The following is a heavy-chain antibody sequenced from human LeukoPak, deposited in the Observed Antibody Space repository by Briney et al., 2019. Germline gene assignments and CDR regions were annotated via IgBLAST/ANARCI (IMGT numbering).Heavy chain of an antibody. J-gene: IGHJ5*02. CDR2: ISSSSSYI. CDR1: GFTFSSYS. D-gene: IGHD3-16*01. Sequence: PGGSLRLSCAASGFTFSSYSMNWVRQAPGKGLEWVSSISSSSSYIYYADSVKGRFTISRDNAKNSLYLQMNSLRAEDTAVYYCARDYVPNPPFNWFDPWGQGTLVTVSS. CDR3: ARDYVPNPPFNWFDP. V-gene: IGHV3-21*01.